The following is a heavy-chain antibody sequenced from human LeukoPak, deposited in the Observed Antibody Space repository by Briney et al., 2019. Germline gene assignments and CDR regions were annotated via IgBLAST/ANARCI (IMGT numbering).Heavy chain of an antibody. D-gene: IGHD6-13*01. CDR1: GFTFDDYG. CDR3: ARGIGSSYRGYFDY. CDR2: INWNGGST. Sequence: SGGSLRLSCAASGFTFDDYGMSWVRQAPGKGLEWGSGINWNGGSTGYADSVKGRFTISRDNAKNSLYLQMNSLRAEDTALYYCARGIGSSYRGYFDYWGQGTLVTVSS. V-gene: IGHV3-20*04. J-gene: IGHJ4*02.